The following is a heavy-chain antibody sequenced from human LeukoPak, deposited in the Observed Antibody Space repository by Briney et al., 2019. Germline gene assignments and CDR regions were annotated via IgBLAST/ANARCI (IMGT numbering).Heavy chain of an antibody. CDR1: GGSFSGYY. J-gene: IGHJ4*02. CDR2: INHSGST. D-gene: IGHD6-13*01. V-gene: IGHV4-34*01. CDR3: ARGADSSSWSKVDY. Sequence: SETLSLTCAVYGGSFSGYYWSWIRQPPGKGLEWIGEINHSGSTNYSPSLKSRVTISVDTSKNQFSLKLSSVTAADTAVYYCARGADSSSWSKVDYWGQGTLVTVSS.